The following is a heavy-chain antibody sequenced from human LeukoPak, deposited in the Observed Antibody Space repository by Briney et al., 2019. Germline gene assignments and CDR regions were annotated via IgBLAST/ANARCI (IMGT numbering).Heavy chain of an antibody. CDR2: IYYSGST. V-gene: IGHV4-59*08. J-gene: IGHJ1*01. D-gene: IGHD3-22*01. Sequence: SETLSLTCTVSGGSISSFYWSWIRQPPGKGLEWIGYIYYSGSTNYNPSLKSRVTISVDTSKNQFSLKLSPVTAADTAVYYCAGLSYYYDSSGYYDGYFQHWGQGTLVTVSS. CDR3: AGLSYYYDSSGYYDGYFQH. CDR1: GGSISSFY.